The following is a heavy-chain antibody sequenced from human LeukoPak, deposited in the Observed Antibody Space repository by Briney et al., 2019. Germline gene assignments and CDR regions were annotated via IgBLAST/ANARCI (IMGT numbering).Heavy chain of an antibody. CDR1: GFTFSSYD. CDR2: IGTAGDT. J-gene: IGHJ5*02. CDR3: PREHSRVFDP. D-gene: IGHD3-10*01. Sequence: GGSLRLSCAASGFTFSSYDMHWVRQATGKGLEWVSAIGTAGDTYYPGSVKGRFTISRDNAKNSLYLQMDSLRPEDTALYYCPREHSRVFDPWGQGTLVTVSS. V-gene: IGHV3-13*01.